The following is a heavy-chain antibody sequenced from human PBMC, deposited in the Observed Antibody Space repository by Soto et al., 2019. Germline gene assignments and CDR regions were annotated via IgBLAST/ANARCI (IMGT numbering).Heavy chain of an antibody. CDR3: ARDDGQQLVRRYYYGMDV. CDR2: ISYDGSNK. V-gene: IGHV3-30-3*01. J-gene: IGHJ6*02. CDR1: GFTFSSYA. D-gene: IGHD6-13*01. Sequence: QVQLVESGGGVVQPGRSLRLSCAASGFTFSSYAMHWVRQAAGKGLEWVAVISYDGSNKYYADSVKGRFTISRDNSKNTLYLQMNSLRAEDTAVYYCARDDGQQLVRRYYYGMDVWGQGTTVTVAS.